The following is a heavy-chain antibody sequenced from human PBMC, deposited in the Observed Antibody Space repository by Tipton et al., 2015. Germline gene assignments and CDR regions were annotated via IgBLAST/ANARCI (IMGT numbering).Heavy chain of an antibody. D-gene: IGHD5-12*01. V-gene: IGHV4-4*02. CDR3: ARGRDSGYVLGHWFDS. Sequence: TLSLTCSVSGDSISSSNWWSWVRQPPGKGLEWIGEIHHGGSTNYNPSLKSRVTMSVDTSKNQFSLKLSSVTAADTAVYYCARGRDSGYVLGHWFDSWGQGTLVTVSS. CDR1: GDSISSSNW. CDR2: IHHGGST. J-gene: IGHJ5*01.